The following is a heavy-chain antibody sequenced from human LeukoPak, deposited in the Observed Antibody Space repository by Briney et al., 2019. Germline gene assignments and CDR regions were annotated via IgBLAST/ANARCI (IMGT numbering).Heavy chain of an antibody. D-gene: IGHD6-13*01. V-gene: IGHV3-23*01. J-gene: IGHJ2*01. CDR3: ARDLEIVAAGWYCDL. Sequence: GGSLRLSCAASGFILSNYAMTWVRQAPGKGLEWVSSISMTGGSTYYADSVKGRFTISRDNSKNTLLLQMKDLRAEDTAVYYCARDLEIVAAGWYCDLWGRGTLVIVSS. CDR2: ISMTGGST. CDR1: GFILSNYA.